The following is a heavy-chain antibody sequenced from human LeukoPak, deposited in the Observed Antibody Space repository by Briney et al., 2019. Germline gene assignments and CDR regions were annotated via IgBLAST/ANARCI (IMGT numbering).Heavy chain of an antibody. CDR3: ARRLGGDGYNYDAFDI. D-gene: IGHD5-24*01. Sequence: SSVTVSCKVSGGTFSICAINWVRQAHGQGIEWMGVIIPFFARANYAQKFQGRVTITTDESTSTAYMELSSLRSEDTAVYYCARRLGGDGYNYDAFDIWGQGTMVTVSS. CDR2: IIPFFARA. CDR1: GGTFSICA. J-gene: IGHJ3*02. V-gene: IGHV1-69*05.